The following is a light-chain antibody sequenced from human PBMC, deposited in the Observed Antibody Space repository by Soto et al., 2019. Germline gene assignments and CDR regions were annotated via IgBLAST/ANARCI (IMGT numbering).Light chain of an antibody. CDR1: QSISSW. V-gene: IGKV1-5*01. CDR3: QQYNSYSQYT. Sequence: DLQMTQSPSTLSASVGDRVTITCRASQSISSWLAWYQQKPGKAPKLLIYDASSLESGGPSRFSGSGSGTEFTLTISSLQPDDFATYYCQQYNSYSQYTFGQGTKLEIK. J-gene: IGKJ2*01. CDR2: DAS.